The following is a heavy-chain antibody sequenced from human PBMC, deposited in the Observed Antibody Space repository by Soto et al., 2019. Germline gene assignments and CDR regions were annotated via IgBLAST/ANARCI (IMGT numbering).Heavy chain of an antibody. Sequence: PGGSLRLSCAASGFTFSSYWMSWVRQAPGKGLEWVANIKQDGSEKYYVDSVKGRFTISRDNAKNSLYLQMNSLRAEDTAVYYCATSRALDHRAFDYWGQGTLVTVSS. CDR3: ATSRALDHRAFDY. V-gene: IGHV3-7*01. CDR2: IKQDGSEK. J-gene: IGHJ4*02. D-gene: IGHD1-1*01. CDR1: GFTFSSYW.